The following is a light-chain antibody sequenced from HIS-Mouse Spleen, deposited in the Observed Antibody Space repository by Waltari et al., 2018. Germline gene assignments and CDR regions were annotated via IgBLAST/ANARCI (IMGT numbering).Light chain of an antibody. CDR3: SSYTSSSTLEGV. Sequence: QSALTQPASVSGSPGQSITISCTGTSRDVGGYNYVSLYQQHPGKAPKLMIYDVRNRPSGVSNRFSGSKSGNTASLTISGLQAEDEADYYCSSYTSSSTLEGVFGGGTKLTVL. J-gene: IGLJ2*01. CDR2: DVR. CDR1: SRDVGGYNY. V-gene: IGLV2-14*03.